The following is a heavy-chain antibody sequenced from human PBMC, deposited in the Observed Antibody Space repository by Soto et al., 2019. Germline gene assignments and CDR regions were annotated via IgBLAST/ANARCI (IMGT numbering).Heavy chain of an antibody. CDR1: VFTFSSYA. V-gene: IGHV3-23*01. D-gene: IGHD3-22*01. CDR3: AKVFYYYDSSGYYYFDY. Sequence: WGSLRVSCASSVFTFSSYAVNWVRQAPGKGPEWISSISGSGSTIYYADSVKGRFTISRDNSKNTLYLQMSSLRAEDTAVYYCAKVFYYYDSSGYYYFDYWGQGTMVTVSS. CDR2: ISGSGSTI. J-gene: IGHJ4*02.